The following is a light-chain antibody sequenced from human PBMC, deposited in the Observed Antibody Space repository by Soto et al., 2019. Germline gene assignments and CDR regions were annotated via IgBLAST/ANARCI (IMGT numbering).Light chain of an antibody. V-gene: IGKV1-5*01. Sequence: DIQMTQSPSTLPACGVDIFTVTCGARQSIDRWLAWYQRRPGKAPKILIYHASSLETGLTSRFSGSGSGTELTLTISSLQPEDFATYYCQQFNSYPLTFGQGTRLEIK. CDR3: QQFNSYPLT. J-gene: IGKJ5*01. CDR2: HAS. CDR1: QSIDRW.